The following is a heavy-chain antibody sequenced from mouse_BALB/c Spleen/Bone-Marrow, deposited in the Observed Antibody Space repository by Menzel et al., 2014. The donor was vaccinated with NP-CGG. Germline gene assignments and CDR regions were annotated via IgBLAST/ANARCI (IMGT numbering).Heavy chain of an antibody. Sequence: EVKLQESGGGLVQPGGSLKLSCAASGFDSRRYWMSWVRQAPGKGLEWIGEINPESSTINYTPSLKDKFIISRDNAKNTLYLQMSKVRSEDTALYYCARLGYYGYFVDWGQGTTLTVSS. J-gene: IGHJ2*01. CDR3: ARLGYYGYFVD. CDR2: INPESSTI. D-gene: IGHD2-3*01. V-gene: IGHV4-1*02. CDR1: GFDSRRYW.